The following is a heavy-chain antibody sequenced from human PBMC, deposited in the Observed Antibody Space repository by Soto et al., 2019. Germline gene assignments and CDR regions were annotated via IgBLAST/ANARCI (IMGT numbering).Heavy chain of an antibody. Sequence: PSETLSLTCTVSGGSISSYYWSWIRQPPGKGLEWIGYIYYSGSTNYNPSLKSRVTISVDTSKNQFSLKLSSVTAADTAVYYCARSGLNWNDVGAFDIWGQGTMVTVS. V-gene: IGHV4-59*01. CDR2: IYYSGST. J-gene: IGHJ3*02. D-gene: IGHD1-20*01. CDR3: ARSGLNWNDVGAFDI. CDR1: GGSISSYY.